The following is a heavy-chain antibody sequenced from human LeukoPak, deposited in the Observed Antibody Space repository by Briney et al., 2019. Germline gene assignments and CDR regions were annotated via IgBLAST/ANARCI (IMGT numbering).Heavy chain of an antibody. CDR1: GFTFDGYG. V-gene: IGHV3-20*04. Sequence: LTGGSLRLSCAASGFTFDGYGMSWVRQALGKGLEWVSGINWNGGSTGYADSVKGRFTISRDNAKNSLYLQMNSLRAEDTALYYCARDFLLWFGETLTGNYMDVWGKGTTVTVSS. D-gene: IGHD3-10*01. CDR2: INWNGGST. J-gene: IGHJ6*03. CDR3: ARDFLLWFGETLTGNYMDV.